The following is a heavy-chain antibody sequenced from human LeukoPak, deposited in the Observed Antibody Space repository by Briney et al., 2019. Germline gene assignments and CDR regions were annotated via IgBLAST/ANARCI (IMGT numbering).Heavy chain of an antibody. CDR2: VHASGNI. CDR3: GGSQDGYIDY. V-gene: IGHV4-4*07. J-gene: IGHJ4*02. CDR1: SDSFSSYY. D-gene: IGHD5-24*01. Sequence: SETLYLTCTVSSDSFSSYYWSWIRQPAGKGLEWIGRVHASGNINYNPSLESRVTMSVDTSKNQFSLNLNFVTAADTAVYYCGGSQDGYIDYWGQGDLVTVSS.